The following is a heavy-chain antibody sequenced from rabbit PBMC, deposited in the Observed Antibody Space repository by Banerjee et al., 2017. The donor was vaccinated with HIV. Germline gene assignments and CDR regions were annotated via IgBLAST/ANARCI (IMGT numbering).Heavy chain of an antibody. CDR2: ISAGSSGTT. CDR1: GFSFSNKCV. CDR3: ARHETGTSGWNLAL. D-gene: IGHD1-1*01. J-gene: IGHJ4*01. V-gene: IGHV1S45*01. Sequence: QEQLEESGGDLVKPEGSLTLTCTASGFSFSNKCVMCWVRQAPRKGLEWIGCISAGSSGTTYYASWAKCRFTISKTSSTTVTLQMTSLTAADTATYFCARHETGTSGWNLALWGPGTLVTVS.